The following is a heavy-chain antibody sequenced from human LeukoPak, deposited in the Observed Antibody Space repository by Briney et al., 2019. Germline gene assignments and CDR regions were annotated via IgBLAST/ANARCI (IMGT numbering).Heavy chain of an antibody. CDR3: ARGQYCSTTTCYSARRNFDF. V-gene: IGHV4-34*01. CDR1: GGAFSNYF. D-gene: IGHD2-2*01. J-gene: IGHJ4*02. Sequence: SETLSLTCAVSGGAFSNYFWTWIRQPPGKGLEWIAEINDSGSTNSNSSLRSRVAISLDTSKNQFSLRLTSVTAADTAVYYCARGQYCSTTTCYSARRNFDFWGQGTLVTVSS. CDR2: INDSGST.